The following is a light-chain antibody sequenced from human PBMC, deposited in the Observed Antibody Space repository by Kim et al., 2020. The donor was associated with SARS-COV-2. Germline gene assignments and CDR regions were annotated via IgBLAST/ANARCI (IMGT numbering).Light chain of an antibody. CDR2: DVS. Sequence: LTQPASVSGSPGQSITISCTGTSSDVGGYNYVSWYQQHPGKAPKLMIYDVSKRPSGVSNRFSGSKSGNTASLTISGLQAEDEAEYYCSSYTSSSTFVFGTGTKVTVL. J-gene: IGLJ1*01. CDR1: SSDVGGYNY. CDR3: SSYTSSSTFV. V-gene: IGLV2-14*01.